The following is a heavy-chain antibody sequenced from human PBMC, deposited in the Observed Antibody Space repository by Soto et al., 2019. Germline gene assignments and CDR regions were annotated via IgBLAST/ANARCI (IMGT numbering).Heavy chain of an antibody. CDR3: AREYSSGFLGLDY. Sequence: GGSLRLSCAASGFTFSSYWMQWVRQAPGKGLVWVSRINSDESSTSYADSVKGRFTISRDNAKNTLYLQMNSLRAEDTAVYYCAREYSSGFLGLDYWGQGTLVTVSS. CDR1: GFTFSSYW. CDR2: INSDESST. D-gene: IGHD6-19*01. V-gene: IGHV3-74*01. J-gene: IGHJ4*02.